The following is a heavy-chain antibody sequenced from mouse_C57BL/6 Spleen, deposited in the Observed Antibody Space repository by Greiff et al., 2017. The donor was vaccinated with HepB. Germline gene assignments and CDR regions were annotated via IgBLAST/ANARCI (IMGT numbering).Heavy chain of an antibody. CDR3: TTGIYYDYDEGLAY. J-gene: IGHJ3*01. D-gene: IGHD2-4*01. CDR1: GFTFSNYW. Sequence: DVKLVESGGGLVQPGGSMKLSCVASGFTFSNYWMNWVRQSPEKGLEWVAQIRLKSDNYATHYAESVKGRFTISRDDSKSSVYLQMNNLRAEDTGIYYCTTGIYYDYDEGLAYWGQGTLVTVSA. V-gene: IGHV6-3*01. CDR2: IRLKSDNYAT.